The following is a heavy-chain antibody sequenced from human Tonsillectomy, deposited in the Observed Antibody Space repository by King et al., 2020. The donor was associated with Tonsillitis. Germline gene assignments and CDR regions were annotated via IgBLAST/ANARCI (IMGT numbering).Heavy chain of an antibody. Sequence: QLVQSGAEVKKPGSSVKVSCKASGGTFSSYAISWVRQAPGQGLEWMGRIIPILGIANYAQKFQGRVTITADKSTSTADMELSSLRSEGTAVYCCAGEYDYVWGSYRDYWGQGTLVTVSS. CDR3: AGEYDYVWGSYRDY. J-gene: IGHJ4*02. V-gene: IGHV1-69*09. CDR1: GGTFSSYA. CDR2: IIPILGIA. D-gene: IGHD3-16*02.